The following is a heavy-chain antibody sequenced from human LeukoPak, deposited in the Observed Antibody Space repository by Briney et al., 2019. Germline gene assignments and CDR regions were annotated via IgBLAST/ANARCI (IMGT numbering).Heavy chain of an antibody. CDR2: INPNSGGT. Sequence: ASVKVSCKASGYTFTGYYIHWVRQAPGQGLECMGWINPNSGGTNYAQKFQGRVTMTRDTSISTAYMELSRLTSDDTAVYYCAREFYSGTYFYWGQGTLVTVSS. J-gene: IGHJ4*02. D-gene: IGHD1-26*01. CDR3: AREFYSGTYFY. V-gene: IGHV1-2*02. CDR1: GYTFTGYY.